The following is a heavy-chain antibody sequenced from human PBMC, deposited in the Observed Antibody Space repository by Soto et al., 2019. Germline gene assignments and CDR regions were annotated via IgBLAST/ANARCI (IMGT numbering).Heavy chain of an antibody. J-gene: IGHJ6*02. Sequence: QVQLVESGGGVVLPGGSLRLSCGDSGCIFSKYGMHWVRQAPGKGLEWVAVISCDGSNKYYAESVKGRFIISRDKSDKTLYRQMNNLTAEDTALYYCGNDLGSGKPHYYYAMDVWGQGTTVTLSS. CDR3: GNDLGSGKPHYYYAMDV. CDR1: GCIFSKYG. D-gene: IGHD3-10*01. V-gene: IGHV3-30*18. CDR2: ISCDGSNK.